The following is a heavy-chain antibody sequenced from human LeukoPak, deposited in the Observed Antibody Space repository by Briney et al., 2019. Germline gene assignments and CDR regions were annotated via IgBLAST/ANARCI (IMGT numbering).Heavy chain of an antibody. CDR2: ISYDGSNK. Sequence: SGGSLRLSCAASGFTFSSYAMHWVRQAPGKGLEWVAVISYDGSNKYYADSVKGRFTISRDNAKNSLYLQMNSLRAEDTAVYFCARDSRDWNYSPTYYFDYWGQGTLVTVSS. CDR1: GFTFSSYA. CDR3: ARDSRDWNYSPTYYFDY. J-gene: IGHJ4*02. V-gene: IGHV3-30-3*01. D-gene: IGHD1-7*01.